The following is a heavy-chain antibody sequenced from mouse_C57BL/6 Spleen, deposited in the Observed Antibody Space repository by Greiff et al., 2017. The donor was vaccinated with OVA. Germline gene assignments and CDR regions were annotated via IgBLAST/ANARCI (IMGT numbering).Heavy chain of an antibody. D-gene: IGHD2-1*01. CDR3: ATVYYGNYDFDY. J-gene: IGHJ2*01. Sequence: VQLKESGPGLVQPSQSLSITCTASGFSLTSYGVHWVRQSPGKGLEWLGVIWRGGSTDYNAAFMSRLSITKENDKSHVFLKMNSLQADDTAIYDCATVYYGNYDFDYWGEDTTLTESS. CDR2: IWRGGST. V-gene: IGHV2-5*01. CDR1: GFSLTSYG.